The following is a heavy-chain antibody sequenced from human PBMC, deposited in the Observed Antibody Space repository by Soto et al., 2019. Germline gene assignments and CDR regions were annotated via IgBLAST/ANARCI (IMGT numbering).Heavy chain of an antibody. CDR1: GYTFTSYG. D-gene: IGHD1-20*01. CDR3: ARIGYNWNDGPSYYFDY. V-gene: IGHV1-69*04. J-gene: IGHJ4*02. Sequence: GASVKVSCKASGYTFTSYGISWVRQAPGQGLEWMGRIIPILGIANYAQKFQGRVTITADKSTSTAYMELSSLRSEDTAVYYCARIGYNWNDGPSYYFDYWGQGTLVTVSS. CDR2: IIPILGIA.